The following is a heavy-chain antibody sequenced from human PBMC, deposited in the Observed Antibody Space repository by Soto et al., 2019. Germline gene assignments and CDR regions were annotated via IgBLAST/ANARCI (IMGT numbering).Heavy chain of an antibody. V-gene: IGHV4-39*01. CDR1: GGSISSRSFY. CDR3: ASRSSYGRHTTCYEDYFDY. Sequence: QLQLQESGPGLVKPSETLSLTCTVSGGSISSRSFYWGWIRQPPGMGLEWIGSIYYSGSTDYDPSLKSRLSISVDPAKNQFPLRLSSVTAADPAVYYCASRSSYGRHTTCYEDYFDYWGQGILVTVSS. CDR2: IYYSGST. D-gene: IGHD2-2*01. J-gene: IGHJ4*02.